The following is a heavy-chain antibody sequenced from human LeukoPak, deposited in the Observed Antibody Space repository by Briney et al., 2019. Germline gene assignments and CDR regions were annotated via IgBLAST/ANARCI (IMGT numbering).Heavy chain of an antibody. J-gene: IGHJ4*02. CDR2: IWYDGSNK. CDR1: GFTFSSYG. D-gene: IGHD3-22*01. CDR3: ARDDYDSSGYYYEYFDY. Sequence: GGSLRLSCAASGFTFSSYGMRWVRQAPGKGLEWVAVIWYDGSNKYYADSVKGRFTISRDNSKNTLYLQMNSLRAEDTAVYYCARDDYDSSGYYYEYFDYWGQGTLVTVSS. V-gene: IGHV3-33*01.